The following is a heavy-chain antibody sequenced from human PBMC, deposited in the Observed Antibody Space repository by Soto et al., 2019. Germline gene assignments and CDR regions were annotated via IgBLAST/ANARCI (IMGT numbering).Heavy chain of an antibody. J-gene: IGHJ4*02. D-gene: IGHD3-3*02. V-gene: IGHV3-48*03. CDR2: ISLIGSTI. CDR3: ARESFSASPNFFDY. CDR1: GFACSNYE. Sequence: GGSLRLSCAASGFACSNYEMNWVRQGPGKGLEWVSYISLIGSTIYYADSVKGRFTISRDDAKNSLYLQMDSLRADDTAVYYCARESFSASPNFFDYWGQGTLVTVSS.